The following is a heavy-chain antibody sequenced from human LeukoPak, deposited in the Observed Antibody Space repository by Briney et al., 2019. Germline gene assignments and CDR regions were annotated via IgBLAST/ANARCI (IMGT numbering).Heavy chain of an antibody. CDR2: IYTSGST. CDR3: ARDLRGDYSIFDAFDI. D-gene: IGHD4-17*01. Sequence: PSQTLSLTCTVSGGSISSGSYYWSWIRQPAGKGLEWIGRIYTSGSTNYNPSLKSRVTISVDTSKNQFSLKLSSVTAADTAVYYCARDLRGDYSIFDAFDIWGQGTMVTVSS. J-gene: IGHJ3*02. V-gene: IGHV4-61*02. CDR1: GGSISSGSYY.